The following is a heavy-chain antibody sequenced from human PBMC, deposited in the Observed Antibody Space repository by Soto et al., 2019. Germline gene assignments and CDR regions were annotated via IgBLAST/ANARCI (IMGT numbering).Heavy chain of an antibody. CDR3: ARLIGGYSGPGGAPSPIDY. J-gene: IGHJ4*02. CDR2: IYYSGST. CDR1: GGSISSSSYY. V-gene: IGHV4-39*01. D-gene: IGHD1-26*01. Sequence: QLQLQESGPGLVKPSETLSLTCTVSGGSISSSSYYWGWIRQPPGKGLEWIGSIYYSGSTYYNPSLKSRVTISVDTSKNQFSLKLSSVTAADTAVYYCARLIGGYSGPGGAPSPIDYWGQGTLVTVSS.